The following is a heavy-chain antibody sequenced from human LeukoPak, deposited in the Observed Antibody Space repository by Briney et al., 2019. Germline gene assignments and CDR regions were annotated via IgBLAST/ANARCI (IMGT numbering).Heavy chain of an antibody. CDR1: GYTFTNYG. J-gene: IGHJ4*02. CDR3: ARVPPSAHQLLSSDY. CDR2: ISANNGET. Sequence: ASVKVSCKASGYTFTNYGVSWVRQAPGQGLEWMAWISANNGETRYAQNLQGRVTMTTDTSTSTAYMELRSLRSDDTAVYYCARVPPSAHQLLSSDYWGQGTQVTVSS. V-gene: IGHV1-18*04. D-gene: IGHD2-2*01.